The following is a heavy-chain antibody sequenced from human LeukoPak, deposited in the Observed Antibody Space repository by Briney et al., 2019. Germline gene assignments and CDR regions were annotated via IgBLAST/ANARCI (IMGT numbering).Heavy chain of an antibody. D-gene: IGHD6-19*01. V-gene: IGHV1-69*13. J-gene: IGHJ4*02. CDR3: ARERGGQMSGGWYYFDY. Sequence: SVKVSCKASGGTFSSYAISWVRQAPGQGLEWMGGIIPIFGTANYAQKFQGRVTITADESTSTAYMELSSLRSEDTAVYYCARERGGQMSGGWYYFDYWGQGTLVTVSS. CDR1: GGTFSSYA. CDR2: IIPIFGTA.